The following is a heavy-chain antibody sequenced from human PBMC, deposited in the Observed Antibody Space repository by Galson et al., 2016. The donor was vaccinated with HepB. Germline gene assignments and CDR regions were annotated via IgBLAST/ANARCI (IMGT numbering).Heavy chain of an antibody. Sequence: SLRLSCAASGFTFSSYAMSWVRQAPGKGLEWVSAISGSGGNSYYADSVKGRFTISRDNSKNTLYVQMHSLRAEDTAVYYCAKDYYDSSGDRSYCYFDLWGRGTLVTVSS. D-gene: IGHD3-22*01. CDR2: ISGSGGNS. CDR3: AKDYYDSSGDRSYCYFDL. J-gene: IGHJ2*01. V-gene: IGHV3-23*01. CDR1: GFTFSSYA.